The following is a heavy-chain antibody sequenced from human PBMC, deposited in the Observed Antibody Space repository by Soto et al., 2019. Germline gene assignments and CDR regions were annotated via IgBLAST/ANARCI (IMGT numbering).Heavy chain of an antibody. CDR3: ARPGSGIAAADNYYYYGMDV. V-gene: IGHV1-69*13. CDR2: IIPIFGTA. CDR1: GGTFSSYA. J-gene: IGHJ6*02. Sequence: SVKVSCKASGGTFSSYAISWVRQAPGQGLEWMGGIIPIFGTANYAQKFQGRVTITADESTSTAYMELSSLRSEDTAVYYCARPGSGIAAADNYYYYGMDVWGQGTTVTVSS. D-gene: IGHD6-13*01.